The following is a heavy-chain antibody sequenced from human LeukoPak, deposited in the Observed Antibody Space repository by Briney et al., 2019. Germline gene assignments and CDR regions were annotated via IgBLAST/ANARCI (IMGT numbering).Heavy chain of an antibody. CDR1: GYTVTSYG. V-gene: IGHV1-18*01. CDR3: ARLDGVPTDD. CDR2: ISAYNGDT. D-gene: IGHD2-8*01. Sequence: GASVKVSCKASGYTVTSYGISWVRPAPGQWLKWMGWISAYNGDTNYARKLQGRVTMTTDTSTSTAYMELRSLRSDDTAVYYCARLDGVPTDDWGQGTLVTVAS. J-gene: IGHJ4*02.